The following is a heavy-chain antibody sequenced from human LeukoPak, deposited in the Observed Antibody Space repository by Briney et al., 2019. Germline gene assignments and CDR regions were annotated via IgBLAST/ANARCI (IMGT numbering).Heavy chain of an antibody. Sequence: PGRSLRLSCAASGFTFNSHGMYWVRQAPGKGLEWVAVIWHDGSAEFYGDSVRGRFRISRDDSKNTLYLQMDSLRVEDTALYYCAKDHRGGWSGYFDSWGQGTLVTASS. D-gene: IGHD6-19*01. V-gene: IGHV3-33*06. J-gene: IGHJ4*02. CDR3: AKDHRGGWSGYFDS. CDR1: GFTFNSHG. CDR2: IWHDGSAE.